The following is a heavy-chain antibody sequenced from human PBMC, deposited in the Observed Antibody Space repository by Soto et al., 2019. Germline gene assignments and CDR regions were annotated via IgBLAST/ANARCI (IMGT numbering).Heavy chain of an antibody. CDR1: GGSISSGDYY. CDR2: IYSSGST. V-gene: IGHV4-30-4*01. CDR3: ARVTPLPTYYYDSSGYYLAFDI. D-gene: IGHD3-22*01. Sequence: QVQLQESGPGLVKPSQTLSLTCTVSGGSISSGDYYWSWIRQPPGKGLEWIGYIYSSGSTYYNPSRKRRVTISVDTSKNQFSLKLRSVTAADTAVYYCARVTPLPTYYYDSSGYYLAFDIWGPGTMVTVSS. J-gene: IGHJ3*02.